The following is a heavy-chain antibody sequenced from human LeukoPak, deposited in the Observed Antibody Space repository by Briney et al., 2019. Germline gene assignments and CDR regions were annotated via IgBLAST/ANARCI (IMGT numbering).Heavy chain of an antibody. J-gene: IGHJ4*02. Sequence: WASVKVSCKASGYTFTTYAMHWVRQAPGQRLEWMGWINAGNGNTKYSQKFQGRVTITRDTSASTAYMELNSLRSEDTAVYYCARFPIGSGWLGPPDYWGQGTLVTVSS. CDR1: GYTFTTYA. CDR2: INAGNGNT. CDR3: ARFPIGSGWLGPPDY. V-gene: IGHV1-3*01. D-gene: IGHD6-19*01.